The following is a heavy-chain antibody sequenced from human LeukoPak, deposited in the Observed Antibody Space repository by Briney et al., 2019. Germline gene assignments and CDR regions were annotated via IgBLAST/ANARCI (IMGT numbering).Heavy chain of an antibody. CDR3: ARDFSSGLTPGCDY. V-gene: IGHV3-7*03. CDR1: AFIFSGHW. CDR2: IKEDGSER. J-gene: IGHJ4*02. D-gene: IGHD6-19*01. Sequence: GGSLRLSCEGSAFIFSGHWMNWVRQTPGKGLEWVASIKEDGSERQYVDSVKGRFSISRDNTKGSLFLQLNSLRAEDTAVYYCARDFSSGLTPGCDYWGQGTLVTVSS.